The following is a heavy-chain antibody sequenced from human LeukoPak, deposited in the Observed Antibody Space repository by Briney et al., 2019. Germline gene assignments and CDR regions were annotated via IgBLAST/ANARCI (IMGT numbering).Heavy chain of an antibody. Sequence: SETLSLTCTVSGGSISSYYWSWIRQPPGKGLEWIGYIYYSGSTNYNPSLKSRVTIPVDTSKNLFSLRLSSVTAADTAVYYCARLQYCSGTSCYWFDPWGQGTLVTVSS. V-gene: IGHV4-59*12. D-gene: IGHD2-2*01. J-gene: IGHJ5*02. CDR2: IYYSGST. CDR3: ARLQYCSGTSCYWFDP. CDR1: GGSISSYY.